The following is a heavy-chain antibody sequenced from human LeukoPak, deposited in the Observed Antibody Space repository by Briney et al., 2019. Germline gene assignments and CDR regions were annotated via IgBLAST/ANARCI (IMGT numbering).Heavy chain of an antibody. V-gene: IGHV4-34*01. J-gene: IGHJ4*02. CDR1: SGSLRENY. D-gene: IGHD2-2*01. Sequence: PSETLSLTCNVSSGSLRENYWSWIRQSPGKGLEWIAEINHSGSTNYNPSLKSRVTISADTSKNQFSLRLSSVTAADTAVYYCARAPRCSSTSCYTFDYWGQGTLVTVSS. CDR3: ARAPRCSSTSCYTFDY. CDR2: INHSGST.